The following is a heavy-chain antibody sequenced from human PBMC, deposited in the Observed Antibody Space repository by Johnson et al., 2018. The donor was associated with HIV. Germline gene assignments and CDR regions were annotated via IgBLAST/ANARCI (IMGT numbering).Heavy chain of an antibody. J-gene: IGHJ3*02. Sequence: QVQLVESGGGAVQPGGSLRISCTASGLTFSNYDMHWVRQSPGRWLEDVAFIQYDGKNKYYADSVKGRFTISRDNAKNSLYLQMNSLTAEDTALYYCARDLDSSSSEDAFDIWGQGTMVTVSS. D-gene: IGHD6-6*01. V-gene: IGHV3-30*02. CDR3: ARDLDSSSSEDAFDI. CDR1: GLTFSNYD. CDR2: IQYDGKNK.